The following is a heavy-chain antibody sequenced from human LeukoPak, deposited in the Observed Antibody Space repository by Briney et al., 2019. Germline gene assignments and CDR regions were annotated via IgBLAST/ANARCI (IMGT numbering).Heavy chain of an antibody. Sequence: SETLSLTCTVSGDSISPSSSYWGWIRQPPGKGLEWIGSIYYGGDAYYNPSLKSRVTISVDTSKNQFSLKLTSVTAADTAVYYCARDRRGNYNILTGTLYWGQGTLVTVSS. D-gene: IGHD3-9*01. CDR1: GDSISPSSSY. J-gene: IGHJ4*02. CDR3: ARDRRGNYNILTGTLY. V-gene: IGHV4-39*07. CDR2: IYYGGDA.